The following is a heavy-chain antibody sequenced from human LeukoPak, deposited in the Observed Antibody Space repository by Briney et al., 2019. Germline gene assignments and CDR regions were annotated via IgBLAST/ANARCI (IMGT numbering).Heavy chain of an antibody. V-gene: IGHV3-53*01. Sequence: GGSLRLSCAASEFSVGSNYMSWVRQAPGKGLEWVSLIYSGGSTYYADSVKGRFTISRDNSKNTVYLQMNSLRAEDTAVYYCARVASSGAVAGTVDYWGQGTLVTVSS. CDR1: EFSVGSNY. CDR2: IYSGGST. D-gene: IGHD6-19*01. CDR3: ARVASSGAVAGTVDY. J-gene: IGHJ4*02.